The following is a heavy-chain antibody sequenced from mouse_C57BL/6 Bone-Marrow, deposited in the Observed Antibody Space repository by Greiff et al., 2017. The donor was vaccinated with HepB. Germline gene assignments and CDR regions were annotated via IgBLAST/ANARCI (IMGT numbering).Heavy chain of an antibody. D-gene: IGHD2-1*01. J-gene: IGHJ2*01. V-gene: IGHV1-42*01. CDR3: ANGNFYFDY. Sequence: EVKLVESGPELVKPGASVKISCKASGYSFTGYYMNWVKQSPEKSLEWIGEINPSTGGTTYNQKFKAKATLTVDKSSSTAYMQLKSLTSEDSAVYYCANGNFYFDYWGQGTTLTVSS. CDR1: GYSFTGYY. CDR2: INPSTGGT.